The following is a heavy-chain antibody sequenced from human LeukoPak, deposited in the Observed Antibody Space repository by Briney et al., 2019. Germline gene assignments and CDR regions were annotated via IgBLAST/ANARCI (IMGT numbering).Heavy chain of an antibody. J-gene: IGHJ4*02. D-gene: IGHD6-19*01. CDR1: GFTFSSYS. CDR3: AREQTQVWYSGGWSGIDY. Sequence: GSLRLSCAASGFTFSSYSMNWVRQAPGKGLEWVSYISSSSSTIYYADSVKGRFTISRDNAKNSLYLQMNSLRAEDTAVYYCAREQTQVWYSGGWSGIDYWGQGTLVTVSS. CDR2: ISSSSSTI. V-gene: IGHV3-48*01.